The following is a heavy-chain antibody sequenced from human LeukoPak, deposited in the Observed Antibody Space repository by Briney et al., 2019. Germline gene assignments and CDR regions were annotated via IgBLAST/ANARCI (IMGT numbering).Heavy chain of an antibody. J-gene: IGHJ4*02. CDR1: GYSLTELS. CDR3: TGGTFYRLLDY. CDR2: FDPGNGET. D-gene: IGHD2/OR15-2a*01. V-gene: IGHV1-24*01. Sequence: GASVKVSCKVSGYSLTELSMHWVRQAPGKGLEWMGGFDPGNGETIFTKNFQGRVTMTDDTSTDTAYMELNSLRSEDTAVYYCTGGTFYRLLDYWGQGTLVTVSS.